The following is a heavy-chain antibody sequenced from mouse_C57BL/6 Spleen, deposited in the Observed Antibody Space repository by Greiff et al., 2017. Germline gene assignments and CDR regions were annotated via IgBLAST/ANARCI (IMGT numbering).Heavy chain of an antibody. J-gene: IGHJ2*01. D-gene: IGHD4-1*01. Sequence: SGAELVRPGTSVKVSCKASGYAFTNYLIEWVKQRPGQGLEWIGVINPGSGGTNYNEKFKGKATLTADKSSSTAYMQLSSLTSEDSAVYFCARNWDVSYFDYWGQGTTLTVSS. V-gene: IGHV1-54*01. CDR2: INPGSGGT. CDR3: ARNWDVSYFDY. CDR1: GYAFTNYL.